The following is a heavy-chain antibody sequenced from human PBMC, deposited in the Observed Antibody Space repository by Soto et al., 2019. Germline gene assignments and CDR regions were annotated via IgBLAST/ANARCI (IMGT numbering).Heavy chain of an antibody. CDR2: TNHSGST. J-gene: IGHJ4*02. D-gene: IGHD3-10*01. CDR3: ASPGRSRMVRGVISYFDY. V-gene: IGHV4-34*01. CDR1: GGSFSGYY. Sequence: SETLSLTCAVYGGSFSGYYWSWIRQPPGKGLEWIGETNHSGSTNYNPSLKSRVTISVDTSKNQFSLKLSSVTAADTAVYYCASPGRSRMVRGVISYFDYWGQGPLVAVSS.